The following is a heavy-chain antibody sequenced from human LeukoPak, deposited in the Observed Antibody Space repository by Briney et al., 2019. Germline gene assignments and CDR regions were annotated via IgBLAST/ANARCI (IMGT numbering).Heavy chain of an antibody. J-gene: IGHJ4*02. Sequence: PGGSLRLSCAASGFTFSSYTMNWIRQPPGKGLEWIGEINHSGSTNYNPSLKSRVTISVDTSKNQFSLKLSSVTAADTAVYYCARGSITMETFDYWGQGTLVTVSS. CDR1: GFTFSSYT. CDR2: INHSGST. D-gene: IGHD3-10*01. CDR3: ARGSITMETFDY. V-gene: IGHV4-34*01.